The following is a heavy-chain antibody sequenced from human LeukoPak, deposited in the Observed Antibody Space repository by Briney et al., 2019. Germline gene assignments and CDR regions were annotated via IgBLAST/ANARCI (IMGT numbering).Heavy chain of an antibody. CDR2: IYHSGST. Sequence: ASETLSLTCTVSGGSISSGSYYWSWIRQPPGKGLEWIGYIYHSGSTYYNPSLKSRVTISVDRSKNQFSLKLSSVTAADTAVYYCARRELGIFYAFDIWGQGTMVTVSS. D-gene: IGHD2/OR15-2a*01. CDR3: ARRELGIFYAFDI. V-gene: IGHV4-30-2*01. CDR1: GGSISSGSYY. J-gene: IGHJ3*02.